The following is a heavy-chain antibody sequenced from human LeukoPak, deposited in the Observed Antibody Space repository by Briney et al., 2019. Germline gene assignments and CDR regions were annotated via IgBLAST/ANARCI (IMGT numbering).Heavy chain of an antibody. V-gene: IGHV4-59*12. CDR3: ARVMAARREDLNWFDP. D-gene: IGHD6-6*01. Sequence: PSETLSLTCTVSGGSISSYYWSWIRQPPGKGLEWIGYIYYSGNTYNPSLKSRVTISVDISKNQFSLNLTSVNAADTAVYYCARVMAARREDLNWFDPWGQGTLVTVSS. J-gene: IGHJ5*02. CDR2: IYYSGNT. CDR1: GGSISSYY.